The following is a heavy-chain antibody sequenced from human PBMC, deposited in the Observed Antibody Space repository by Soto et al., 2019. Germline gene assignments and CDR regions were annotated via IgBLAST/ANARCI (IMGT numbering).Heavy chain of an antibody. CDR1: GYTFFNHG. CDR3: ARGSVLGGSKDSGMDV. J-gene: IGHJ6*02. D-gene: IGHD1-26*01. Sequence: ASVKVSCKASGYTFFNHGIAWVRLAPGQGLEWMGWISTDNGNTRYARKFQGRVTMTTDTSTTTAYMQLGSLRSDDTAVYYCARGSVLGGSKDSGMDVWGQGTTVTVSS. V-gene: IGHV1-18*01. CDR2: ISTDNGNT.